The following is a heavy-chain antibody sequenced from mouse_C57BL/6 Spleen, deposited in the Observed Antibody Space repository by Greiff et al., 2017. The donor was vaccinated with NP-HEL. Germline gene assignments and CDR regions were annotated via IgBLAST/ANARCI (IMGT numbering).Heavy chain of an antibody. D-gene: IGHD3-2*02. CDR2: IYPGDGDT. CDR3: ARLGQLRLDWFAY. J-gene: IGHJ3*01. V-gene: IGHV1-82*01. Sequence: QVQLQQSGPELVKPGASVKISCKASGYAFSSSWMNWVKQRPGKGLEWIGRIYPGDGDTNYNGKFKGKATLTADKSSSTAYMQLSSLTSEDSAVYFCARLGQLRLDWFAYWGQGTLVTVSA. CDR1: GYAFSSSW.